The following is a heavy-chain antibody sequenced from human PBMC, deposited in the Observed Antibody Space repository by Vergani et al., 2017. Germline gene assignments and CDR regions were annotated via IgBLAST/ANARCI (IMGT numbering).Heavy chain of an antibody. CDR3: AKDSIGVITFGGVNRGSFDI. CDR1: GFTFSSYA. D-gene: IGHD3-16*01. CDR2: ISGSGVGT. Sequence: EVQLLESGGGLVQPGGSLRLSCAASGFTFSSYAMSWVRQAPGKGLEWVSTISGSGVGTYYADSGKGRFTISRDNSKNTLYLQMNSLRAEDTAVYYCAKDSIGVITFGGVNRGSFDIWGQGTMVTVSS. V-gene: IGHV3-23*01. J-gene: IGHJ3*02.